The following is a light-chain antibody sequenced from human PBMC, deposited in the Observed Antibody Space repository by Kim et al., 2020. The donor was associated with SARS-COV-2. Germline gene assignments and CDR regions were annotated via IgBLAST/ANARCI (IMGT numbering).Light chain of an antibody. CDR2: GTS. Sequence: DIQMTQSPSSLSASVGDRVTITCRASQGITANLAWYQQKPGKAAKRLIYGTSRLQSGVPSRFSGSGFGTEFTLTITSLQPEDFATYYCLQHRTYPCTFGQGTKLEI. V-gene: IGKV1-17*01. CDR1: QGITAN. J-gene: IGKJ2*02. CDR3: LQHRTYPCT.